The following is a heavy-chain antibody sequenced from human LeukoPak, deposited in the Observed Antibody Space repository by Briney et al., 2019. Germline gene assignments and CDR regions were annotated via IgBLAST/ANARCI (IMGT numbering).Heavy chain of an antibody. CDR2: IYTNENT. CDR1: GGSITYYF. CDR3: GREKSVTGSPYYFDY. J-gene: IGHJ4*02. V-gene: IGHV4-4*07. Sequence: SETLSLTCTVSGGSITYYFWNWIRQPAGKGLEWIGRIYTNENTNYNPSLKSRVTMSVDTSQNQLSLKLNSVTAADTAIYYCGREKSVTGSPYYFDYWGQGILVTVSS. D-gene: IGHD3-9*01.